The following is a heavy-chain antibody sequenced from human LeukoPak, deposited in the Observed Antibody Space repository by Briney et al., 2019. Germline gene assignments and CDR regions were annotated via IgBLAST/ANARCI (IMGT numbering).Heavy chain of an antibody. D-gene: IGHD3-22*01. Sequence: ASVKVSCKASGYTFTGYYMHWVRQAPGQGLEWMGWINPNSGGTNYAQKFQGRVTMTRDTSISTAYMELSRLRSDDTAVYYCARDSNGYYYGYYYYYYMDVWGKGTTVTVSS. V-gene: IGHV1-2*02. CDR2: INPNSGGT. J-gene: IGHJ6*03. CDR3: ARDSNGYYYGYYYYYYMDV. CDR1: GYTFTGYY.